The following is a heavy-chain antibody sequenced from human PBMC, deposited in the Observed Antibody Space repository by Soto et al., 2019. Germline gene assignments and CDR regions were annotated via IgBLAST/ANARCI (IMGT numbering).Heavy chain of an antibody. J-gene: IGHJ4*02. Sequence: EVLLLESGGGLVQPGGSLRLSCAASIFMFEKYAMNWARQAPGKGLEWVSSISDSGGATHYADSVKGRFTISRDNSKNTLFLQMGSLRPEDTAIYYCVKQAHGLDGVAFDYWGQGTQVTVAS. V-gene: IGHV3-23*01. CDR1: IFMFEKYA. D-gene: IGHD2-15*01. CDR3: VKQAHGLDGVAFDY. CDR2: ISDSGGAT.